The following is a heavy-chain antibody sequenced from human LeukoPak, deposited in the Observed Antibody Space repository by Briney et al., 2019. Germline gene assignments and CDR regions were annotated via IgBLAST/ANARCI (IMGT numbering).Heavy chain of an antibody. CDR1: GYTLTELS. CDR2: FDPEDGET. D-gene: IGHD3-16*01. CDR3: ATGRLRRIDS. J-gene: IGHJ4*02. V-gene: IGHV1-24*01. Sequence: ASVKVSCKFSGYTLTELSMHGVRQAPGKGLEGMGGFDPEDGETIYAQKFQGRVTMTEDTSTDTAYMELSSLRSEDTAVYYCATGRLRRIDSWGQGNLVTVSS.